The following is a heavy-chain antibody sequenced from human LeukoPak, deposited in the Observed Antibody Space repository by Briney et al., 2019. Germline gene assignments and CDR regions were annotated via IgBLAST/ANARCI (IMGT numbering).Heavy chain of an antibody. CDR1: GFTFSSYA. J-gene: IGHJ4*02. D-gene: IGHD2-2*01. Sequence: GGSLRLSCAASGFTFSSYAMSWVRQAPGKGLEWVSAISGSGGSTYYADSVKGRLTISRDNSKNTLYLQMNSLRAEDTAVYYCAKDLHLYQLLPYFDYWGQGTLVTVSS. CDR3: AKDLHLYQLLPYFDY. CDR2: ISGSGGST. V-gene: IGHV3-23*01.